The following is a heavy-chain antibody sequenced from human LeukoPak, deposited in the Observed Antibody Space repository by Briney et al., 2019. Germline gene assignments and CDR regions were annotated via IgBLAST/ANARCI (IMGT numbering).Heavy chain of an antibody. CDR3: VRSTITSGGGVDY. CDR2: LYSGGIT. D-gene: IGHD3-16*01. J-gene: IGHJ4*02. Sequence: GGSLRLSCEASGFTVSNLFMIWVRQAPGKGLECVSVLYSGGITNYADSVKGRFTISRDNSKNTLLLHMTSLTTEDTAIYYCVRSTITSGGGVDYWGQGTLVFVSS. CDR1: GFTVSNLF. V-gene: IGHV3-66*02.